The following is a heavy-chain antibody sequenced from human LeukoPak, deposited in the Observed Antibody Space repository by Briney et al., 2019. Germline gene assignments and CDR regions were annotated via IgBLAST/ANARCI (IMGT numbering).Heavy chain of an antibody. V-gene: IGHV3-21*01. CDR1: GFTFSSYS. Sequence: GGSLRLSCAASGFTFSSYSMNWVRQAPGKGLEWVSSISSSSSYMYYADSVKGRFTISRDNAKNSLYLQMNSLRAEDTAVYYCARVSIAAAGTPYWGQGTLVTVSS. CDR2: ISSSSSYM. CDR3: ARVSIAAAGTPY. D-gene: IGHD6-13*01. J-gene: IGHJ4*02.